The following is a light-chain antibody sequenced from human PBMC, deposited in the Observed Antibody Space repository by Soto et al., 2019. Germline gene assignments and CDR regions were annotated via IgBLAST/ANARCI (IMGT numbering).Light chain of an antibody. CDR1: QSIDSN. J-gene: IGKJ4*01. Sequence: EIVMTQSPATLSVSPGDGATLSCRASQSIDSNLAWYQQKPGQTPRLLIYGASTRPTGIPARFSGSGSGTEFTLTISSPQSEDFATYYCQQVNSYPLTFGGGTKVEIK. CDR2: GAS. V-gene: IGKV3D-15*01. CDR3: QQVNSYPLT.